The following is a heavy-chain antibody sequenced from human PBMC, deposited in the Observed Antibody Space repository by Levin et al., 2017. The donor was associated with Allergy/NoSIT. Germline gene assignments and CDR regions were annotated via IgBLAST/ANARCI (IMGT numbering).Heavy chain of an antibody. V-gene: IGHV4-59*01. Sequence: SETLSLTCTVSGGSISSDNWSWIRQPPGKGLEWIGYIYDTGNTNYNPSLKSRVTLSVDTSKNQFSLKLSSVTPADTAVYYCARFVWGSYRGFDYWGQGTTVTVSS. CDR3: ARFVWGSYRGFDY. D-gene: IGHD3-16*02. CDR2: IYDTGNT. J-gene: IGHJ4*02. CDR1: GGSISSDN.